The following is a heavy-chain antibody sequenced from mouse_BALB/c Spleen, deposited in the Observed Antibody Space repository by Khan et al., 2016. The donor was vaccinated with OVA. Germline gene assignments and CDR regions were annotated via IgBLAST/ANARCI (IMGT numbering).Heavy chain of an antibody. CDR2: IWSGGST. Sequence: QVQLKESGPDLVQPSQSLSITCTVSGFSLSNYGVHWVRQSPGKGLEWLGVIWSGGSTDFNAAFISRLSISKDNSKSQVFFKMNSLQTNDSAIYYCARGGLPFAYWGQGTLVTVSA. CDR1: GFSLSNYG. CDR3: ARGGLPFAY. J-gene: IGHJ3*01. V-gene: IGHV2-2*02. D-gene: IGHD2-13*01.